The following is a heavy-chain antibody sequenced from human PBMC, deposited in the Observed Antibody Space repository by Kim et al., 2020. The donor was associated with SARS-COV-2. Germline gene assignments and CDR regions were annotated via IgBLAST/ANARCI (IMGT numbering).Heavy chain of an antibody. V-gene: IGHV4-30-4*01. J-gene: IGHJ4*02. CDR1: GGSISSGDYY. CDR2: IYYSGST. D-gene: IGHD3-22*01. Sequence: SETLSLTCTVSGGSISSGDYYWSWIRQPPGKGLEWIGYIYYSGSTYYNPSLKSRVTISVDTSKNQFSLKLSSVTAADTAVYYCARHYDSSGYYYSGPDYWGQGTLVTVSS. CDR3: ARHYDSSGYYYSGPDY.